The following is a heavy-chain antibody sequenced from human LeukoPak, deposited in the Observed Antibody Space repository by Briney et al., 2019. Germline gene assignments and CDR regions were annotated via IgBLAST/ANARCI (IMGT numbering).Heavy chain of an antibody. CDR1: GYTFTGYY. Sequence: ASVKVSCKASGYTFTGYYMHWVRQAPGQGLEWMGWINPNSGGTNYAQKFQGRVTMTRDTSISTAYMELSRLRSDDTAVYYCARDTVRFLEWLPIYCYYYMDVWGKGTTVTVSS. D-gene: IGHD3-3*01. V-gene: IGHV1-2*02. CDR3: ARDTVRFLEWLPIYCYYYMDV. CDR2: INPNSGGT. J-gene: IGHJ6*03.